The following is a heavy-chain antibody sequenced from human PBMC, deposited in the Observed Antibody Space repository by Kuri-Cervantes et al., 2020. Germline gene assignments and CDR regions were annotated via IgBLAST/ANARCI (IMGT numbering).Heavy chain of an antibody. CDR3: ARASFYSNYRFDY. CDR1: GYTFTGYY. V-gene: IGHV1-2*02. D-gene: IGHD4-11*01. Sequence: ASVKVSCKASGYTFTGYYMHWVRQAPGQGLEWMGWINPNSGGTKYAQKFQGRVTMTRDTSISTAYMEMSRLTSDDTAVYYCARASFYSNYRFDYWGQGTLVTVSS. CDR2: INPNSGGT. J-gene: IGHJ4*02.